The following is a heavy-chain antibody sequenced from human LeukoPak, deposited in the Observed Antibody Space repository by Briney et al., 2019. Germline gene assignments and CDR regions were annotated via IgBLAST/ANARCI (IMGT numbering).Heavy chain of an antibody. V-gene: IGHV4-59*08. J-gene: IGHJ4*02. Sequence: SETLSLTCIVSGGSINNHYWTWIRQTPGKGLEWIGDIHYTGTTKYNPSLKSRVTISIDTSKNQFSLELSSVTATDTAVYYCARHGEAVAAPYYFDYWGQGTLVTVSS. CDR2: IHYTGTT. CDR3: ARHGEAVAAPYYFDY. D-gene: IGHD6-19*01. CDR1: GGSINNHY.